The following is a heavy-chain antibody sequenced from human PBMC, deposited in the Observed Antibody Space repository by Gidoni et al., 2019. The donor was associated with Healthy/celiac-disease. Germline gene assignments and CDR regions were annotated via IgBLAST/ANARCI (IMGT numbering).Heavy chain of an antibody. V-gene: IGHV1-69*04. D-gene: IGHD6-13*01. CDR2: IIPILGIA. Sequence: QVQLVQSGAEVKKPGSSVKVSCTASGGTFSSYAISWVRQAPGQGLEWMGRIIPILGIANYAQKFQGRVTITADKSTSTAYMELSSLRSEDTAVYYCARAATGYSSSYDYWGQGTLVTVSS. CDR1: GGTFSSYA. CDR3: ARAATGYSSSYDY. J-gene: IGHJ4*02.